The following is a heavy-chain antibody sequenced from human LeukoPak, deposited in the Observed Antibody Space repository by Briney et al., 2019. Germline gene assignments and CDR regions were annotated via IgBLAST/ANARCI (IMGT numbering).Heavy chain of an antibody. CDR2: INHCGST. CDR1: GGSFSGYY. V-gene: IGHV4-34*01. CDR3: ARAPKNYDILTGYYYYGMDV. J-gene: IGHJ6*02. Sequence: KPSETLSLTCAVYGGSFSGYYWSWIRQPPAQGMEWIGEINHCGSTNYNPSLKSRVTISVDTSKNQFSLKLSSVTAADTAVYYCARAPKNYDILTGYYYYGMDVWGQGTTVTVSS. D-gene: IGHD3-9*01.